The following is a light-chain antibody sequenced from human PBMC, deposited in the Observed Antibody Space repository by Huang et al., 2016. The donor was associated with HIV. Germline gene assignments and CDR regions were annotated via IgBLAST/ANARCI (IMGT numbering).Light chain of an antibody. Sequence: AIQMTQSPASLSASVGDRVTITCRASQDIGNDLGWYQQRLGKAPKLLFSTASHLQSGVPSRFTGSGSGTHFTLTISGLQPEDFATYYCLQDYTYPWTFGQGTKVEIK. CDR1: QDIGND. CDR3: LQDYTYPWT. J-gene: IGKJ1*01. V-gene: IGKV1-6*01. CDR2: TAS.